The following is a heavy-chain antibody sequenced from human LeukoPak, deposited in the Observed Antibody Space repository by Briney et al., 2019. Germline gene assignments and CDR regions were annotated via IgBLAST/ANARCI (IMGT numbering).Heavy chain of an antibody. J-gene: IGHJ4*02. D-gene: IGHD5-18*01. CDR2: INPSGGST. Sequence: PGASVKVSCKASGYTFTSYYMHWVRQAPGQGLEWMGIINPSGGSTSYAQKFQGRVTMTRDMSTSTVYMELSSLRSEDTAVYYCARESETRGYSYGIYFDYWGQGTLVTVSS. CDR1: GYTFTSYY. V-gene: IGHV1-46*01. CDR3: ARESETRGYSYGIYFDY.